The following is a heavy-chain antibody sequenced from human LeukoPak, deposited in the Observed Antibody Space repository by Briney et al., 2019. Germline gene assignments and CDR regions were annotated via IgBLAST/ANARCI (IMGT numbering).Heavy chain of an antibody. Sequence: SETLSLTCAVSGYSISSSNWWGWIRQPPGKGLEWIGYIYYSGSIYYNPSLKSRVTMSVDTSKNQFSLKLSSVTAADTAVYYCARVPGRYSNRLAFDYWGQGTLVTVSS. CDR3: ARVPGRYSNRLAFDY. CDR1: GYSISSSNW. V-gene: IGHV4-28*05. CDR2: IYYSGSI. D-gene: IGHD6-13*01. J-gene: IGHJ4*02.